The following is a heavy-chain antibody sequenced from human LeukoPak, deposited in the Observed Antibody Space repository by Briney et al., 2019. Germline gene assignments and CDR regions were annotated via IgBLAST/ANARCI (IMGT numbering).Heavy chain of an antibody. CDR3: AKDSSTPPLDYLDY. CDR1: GFTFSSYA. J-gene: IGHJ4*02. Sequence: GGSLRPSCAASGFTFSSYAMSWVRQAPGKGLEWVSAISGSGGSTYYADSVKGRLTISRDNSKNTLYLQMNSLRAEDTAVYYCAKDSSTPPLDYLDYWGQGTLVTVSS. CDR2: ISGSGGST. V-gene: IGHV3-23*01. D-gene: IGHD6-6*01.